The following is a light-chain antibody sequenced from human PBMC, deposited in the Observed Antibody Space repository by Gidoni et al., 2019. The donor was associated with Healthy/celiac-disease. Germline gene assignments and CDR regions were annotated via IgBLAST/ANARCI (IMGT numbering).Light chain of an antibody. CDR1: QSVLYSSNNKNY. J-gene: IGKJ5*01. Sequence: DIVMTQSPDSLAVSLGERATINCKSSQSVLYSSNNKNYLAWYQQKQGQPPKLLIYWASTRVSGVPDRFSGSGSGTDFTLTIISLQAEDVAVYYCQQYYSTPTFGQGTRLEIK. CDR2: WAS. V-gene: IGKV4-1*01. CDR3: QQYYSTPT.